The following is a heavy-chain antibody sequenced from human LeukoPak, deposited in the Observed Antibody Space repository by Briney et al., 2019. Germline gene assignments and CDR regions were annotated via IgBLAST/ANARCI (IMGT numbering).Heavy chain of an antibody. CDR1: GFTFSDYY. CDR2: ISSSSSTI. CDR3: ARDRSSSWPYYFDY. J-gene: IGHJ4*02. V-gene: IGHV3-11*04. Sequence: GGSLRLSCAASGFTFSDYYMSWIRQAPGKGLEWVSYISSSSSTIHYADSVKGRFTISRDNAKNSLYLQMNSLRAEDTAVYYCARDRSSSWPYYFDYWGQGTLVTVSS. D-gene: IGHD6-13*01.